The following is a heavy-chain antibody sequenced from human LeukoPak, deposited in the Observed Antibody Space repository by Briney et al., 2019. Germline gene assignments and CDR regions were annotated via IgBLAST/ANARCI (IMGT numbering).Heavy chain of an antibody. CDR2: IYYSGST. V-gene: IGHV4-59*08. CDR1: GGSISSYY. Sequence: SETLSLTCTVSGGSISSYYWSWIRQPPGKGREWIGYIYYSGSTNYNPSLKSRVTISVDTSKNQFSLKLSSVTAADTAVYYCASVDDSSGYYFGYWGQGTLVAVSS. D-gene: IGHD3-22*01. J-gene: IGHJ4*02. CDR3: ASVDDSSGYYFGY.